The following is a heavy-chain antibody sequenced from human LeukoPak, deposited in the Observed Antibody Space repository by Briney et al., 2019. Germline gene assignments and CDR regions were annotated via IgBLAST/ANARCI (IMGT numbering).Heavy chain of an antibody. V-gene: IGHV3-11*04. D-gene: IGHD6-13*01. J-gene: IGHJ4*02. Sequence: GGSLRLSCAASGFTFSDYYMSWIRQAAGKGLEWVSYISSSGSTIYYADSVKGRFTISRDNAKNSLYLQMNSLRAEDTAVYYCRGGSSWYYFDYWGQGTLVTVSS. CDR2: ISSSGSTI. CDR3: RGGSSWYYFDY. CDR1: GFTFSDYY.